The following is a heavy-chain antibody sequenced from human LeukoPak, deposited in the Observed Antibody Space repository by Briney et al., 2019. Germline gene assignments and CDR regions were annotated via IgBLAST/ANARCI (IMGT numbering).Heavy chain of an antibody. V-gene: IGHV1-2*06. J-gene: IGHJ5*02. Sequence: EASVKLSCKASGYTFIGYYMHWVRQAPGQGLEWMGRINPSTGGTNSAQKFQGRVTMTRDTSISTAYMELSRLTSDDTAIYYCARGQPYGDYNYFDPWGQGTLVTVSS. D-gene: IGHD4-17*01. CDR2: INPSTGGT. CDR1: GYTFIGYY. CDR3: ARGQPYGDYNYFDP.